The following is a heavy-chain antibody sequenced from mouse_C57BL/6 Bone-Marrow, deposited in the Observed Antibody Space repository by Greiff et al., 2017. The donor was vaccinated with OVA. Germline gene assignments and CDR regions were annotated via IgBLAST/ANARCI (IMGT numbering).Heavy chain of an antibody. CDR2: IDPSDSET. D-gene: IGHD4-1*01. J-gene: IGHJ3*01. CDR3: ARGGWDTFAY. V-gene: IGHV1-52*01. CDR1: GYTFTSYW. Sequence: QVQLQQPGAELVRPGSSVKLSCKASGYTFTSYWMHWVKQRPIQGLEWIGNIDPSDSETHYNQKFKDKATLTVDKSSSTAYMQLSSLTSADSAVYYCARGGWDTFAYWGQGTLVTVSA.